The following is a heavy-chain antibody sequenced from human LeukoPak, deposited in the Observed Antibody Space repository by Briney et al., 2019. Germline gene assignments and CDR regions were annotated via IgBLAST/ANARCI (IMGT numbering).Heavy chain of an antibody. J-gene: IGHJ4*02. CDR2: IWPDGSKK. CDR1: GFTFSTYA. Sequence: GGSLRLSCAASGFTFSTYAMHWVCQAPGKGLEWVAFIWPDGSKKYYADSVKGRFAISRENSKNTVYLQMNDLRPEDTALYFCAKISSSAESNFDYWGQGTLLTVSS. V-gene: IGHV3-30*02. CDR3: AKISSSAESNFDY. D-gene: IGHD6-25*01.